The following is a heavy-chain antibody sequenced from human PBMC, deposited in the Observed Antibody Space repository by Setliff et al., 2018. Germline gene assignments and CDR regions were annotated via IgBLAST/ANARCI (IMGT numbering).Heavy chain of an antibody. J-gene: IGHJ4*02. V-gene: IGHV3-7*01. CDR1: GFTFSSHW. D-gene: IGHD3-16*01. CDR3: STELGE. CDR2: INQYGTEK. Sequence: HPGGSLRLSCAASGFTFSSHWLDWVRQAPGKGLEWVANINQYGTEKYYVDSVKGRFSVSRDNAKNSLYLQVNSLRVEDTGVYYCSTELGEWGQGTPVTVSS.